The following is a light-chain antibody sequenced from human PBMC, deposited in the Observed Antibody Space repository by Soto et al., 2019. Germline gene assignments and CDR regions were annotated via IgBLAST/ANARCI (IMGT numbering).Light chain of an antibody. J-gene: IGLJ1*01. Sequence: QSVLTQPPSASGTPRQRVTISASGSSSNIGSNPVSWYQQRPGTARKLLIYANDERPSGVPVRFSGSKSATSASLAISGLQSEDEGDYYCATWDDSRNGYVLRPGTKVTVL. CDR2: AND. CDR1: SSNIGSNP. CDR3: ATWDDSRNGYV. V-gene: IGLV1-44*01.